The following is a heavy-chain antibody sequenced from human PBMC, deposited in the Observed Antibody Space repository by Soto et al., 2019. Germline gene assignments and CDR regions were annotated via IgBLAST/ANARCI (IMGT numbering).Heavy chain of an antibody. D-gene: IGHD3-16*02. CDR3: ARLNFPASRLGGLSKSPYYFDY. Sequence: PGESLKISCKGSGYSFPSYWIGWVRQMPGKGREWMGIVYPGDSDTSYSPSFQGQVTIPADKSISTAYLPWSSLKASDTAMYYCARLNFPASRLGGLSKSPYYFDYWGQGTLVTVSS. J-gene: IGHJ4*02. CDR1: GYSFPSYW. CDR2: VYPGDSDT. V-gene: IGHV5-51*01.